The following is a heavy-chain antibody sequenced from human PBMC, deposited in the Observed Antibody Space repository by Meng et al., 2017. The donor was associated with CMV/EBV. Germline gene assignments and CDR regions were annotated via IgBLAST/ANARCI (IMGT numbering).Heavy chain of an antibody. CDR3: ARTRLTTRFYYYGMDV. V-gene: IGHV1-69*05. CDR2: IIPIFGTA. Sequence: SVKVSCKASGGTFSSYAISWVRQAPGQGPEWMGGIIPIFGTANYAQKFQGRVTITTDESTSTAYMELSSLRSEDTAVYYCARTRLTTRFYYYGMDVWGQGTTVTVSS. CDR1: GGTFSSYA. J-gene: IGHJ6*02. D-gene: IGHD1-1*01.